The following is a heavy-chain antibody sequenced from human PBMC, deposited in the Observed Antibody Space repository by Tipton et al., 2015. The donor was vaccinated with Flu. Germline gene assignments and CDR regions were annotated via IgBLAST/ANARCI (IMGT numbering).Heavy chain of an antibody. Sequence: SLRLSCAASGFTFDDYAIHWVRQAPGKGLEWVSLISWDGVNTFYGDSVKGRFTISRDNSKNSVFLQMNSLRLEDTALYYCAKDSPLGTHYGMDVWGQGTTVIVS. CDR1: GFTFDDYA. CDR3: AKDSPLGTHYGMDV. J-gene: IGHJ6*02. D-gene: IGHD6-13*01. V-gene: IGHV3-43D*03. CDR2: ISWDGVNT.